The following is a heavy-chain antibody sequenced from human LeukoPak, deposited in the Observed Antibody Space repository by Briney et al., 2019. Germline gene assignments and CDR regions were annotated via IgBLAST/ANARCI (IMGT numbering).Heavy chain of an antibody. D-gene: IGHD5/OR15-5a*01. CDR1: GFTVSSNY. CDR3: ARSNDAFDI. V-gene: IGHV3-53*01. J-gene: IGHJ3*02. Sequence: GGSLRLSCAASGFTVSSNYMNWVRQAPGQGLEWVSIIYSGGSTYYADSVKGRFTISRDNSKNTLYLQMNSLRAEDTAVYYCARSNDAFDIWGQGTMVTVSS. CDR2: IYSGGST.